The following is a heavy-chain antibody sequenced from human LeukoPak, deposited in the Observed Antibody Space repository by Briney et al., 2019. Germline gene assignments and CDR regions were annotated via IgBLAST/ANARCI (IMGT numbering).Heavy chain of an antibody. V-gene: IGHV4-61*02. CDR1: GGSISSGSYY. Sequence: SETLSLTCTVSGGSISSGSYYWSWIRQPAGKGLEWIGRIYTSGSTNYNPSLKSRVTISVDTPKNQFSLKLSSVTAADTAVYYCARQASHLDYWGQGTLVTVSS. CDR3: ARQASHLDY. D-gene: IGHD2-2*01. J-gene: IGHJ4*02. CDR2: IYTSGST.